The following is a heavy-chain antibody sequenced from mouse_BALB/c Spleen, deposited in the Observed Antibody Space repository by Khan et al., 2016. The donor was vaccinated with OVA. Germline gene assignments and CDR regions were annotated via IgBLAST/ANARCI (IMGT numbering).Heavy chain of an antibody. Sequence: QVQLQQSGPGLVAPSQSLSITCTVPGFSLTSYGVHWVRQPPGKGLEWPGVIWAGGSTNYNSALMSRLSISKDNSKSQVFLKMNSRQTDDTAMNYCARLEDIWGQGTTLTVSS. CDR1: GFSLTSYG. CDR3: ARLEDI. J-gene: IGHJ2*01. V-gene: IGHV2-9*02. D-gene: IGHD1-3*01. CDR2: IWAGGST.